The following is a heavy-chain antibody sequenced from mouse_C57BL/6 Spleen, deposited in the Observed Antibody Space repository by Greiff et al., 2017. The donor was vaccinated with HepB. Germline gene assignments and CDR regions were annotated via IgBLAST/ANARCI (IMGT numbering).Heavy chain of an antibody. CDR2: ISDGGSYT. CDR1: GFTFSSYA. J-gene: IGHJ2*01. V-gene: IGHV5-4*01. D-gene: IGHD1-1*01. Sequence: EVKLVESGGGLVKPGGSLKLSCAASGFTFSSYAMSWVRQTPEKRLEWVATISDGGSYTYYPDNVKGRFTISRDNAKNNLYLQMSHLKSEDTAMYYCARDYYYGSSYQYYFDYWGQGTTLTVSS. CDR3: ARDYYYGSSYQYYFDY.